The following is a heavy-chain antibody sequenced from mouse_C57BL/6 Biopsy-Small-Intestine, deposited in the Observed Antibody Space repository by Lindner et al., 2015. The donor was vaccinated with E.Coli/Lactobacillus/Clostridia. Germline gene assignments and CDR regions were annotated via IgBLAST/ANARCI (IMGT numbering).Heavy chain of an antibody. CDR1: GFTFTDYN. Sequence: VQLQESGPELVKPGASVKMSCKASGFTFTDYNLHWVKQNHGKILEWIGYINPSNGGTTYNQKFKGKATLTVNKSSSTAYMELRSLTSEDSAVYYCASYGYDFDYWGQGTTLTVSS. V-gene: IGHV1-22*01. D-gene: IGHD2-2*01. CDR2: INPSNGGT. CDR3: ASYGYDFDY. J-gene: IGHJ2*01.